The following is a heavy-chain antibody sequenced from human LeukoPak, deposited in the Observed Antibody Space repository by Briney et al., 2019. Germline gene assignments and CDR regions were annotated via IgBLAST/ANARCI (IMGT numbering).Heavy chain of an antibody. CDR1: GGSFSGHY. Sequence: SETLSLTCAVYGGSFSGHYWSWIRQSAGQGLEWIGRIYATETDFNPSLKSRLTMSIDTSKNQFSLKLTSVTAADTGVYYCARHQGWLQWEYWGQGTLVIVSS. D-gene: IGHD5-24*01. J-gene: IGHJ4*02. V-gene: IGHV4-59*10. CDR2: IYATET. CDR3: ARHQGWLQWEY.